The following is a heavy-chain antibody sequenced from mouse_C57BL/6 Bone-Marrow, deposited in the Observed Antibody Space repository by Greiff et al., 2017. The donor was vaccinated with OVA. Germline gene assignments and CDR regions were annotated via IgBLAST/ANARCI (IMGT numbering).Heavy chain of an antibody. CDR1: GYTFTSYW. J-gene: IGHJ3*01. Sequence: QVQLQQPGAELVMPGASVKLSCKASGYTFTSYWMHWVKQRPGQGLEWIGEIDPSDSYTNYNQKFKGKSTLTVDKSSSTAYMQLSSLTSEDSAVYYCARDDSNYEGFAYWGQGTLVTVSA. CDR2: IDPSDSYT. CDR3: ARDDSNYEGFAY. V-gene: IGHV1-69*01. D-gene: IGHD2-5*01.